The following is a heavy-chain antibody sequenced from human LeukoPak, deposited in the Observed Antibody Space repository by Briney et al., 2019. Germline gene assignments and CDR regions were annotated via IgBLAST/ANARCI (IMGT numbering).Heavy chain of an antibody. J-gene: IGHJ6*03. V-gene: IGHV4-38-2*02. Sequence: SETLSLTCTVSGYSISSGYYWGWIRQPPGKGLEWIGSIYHSGRTYYNPSLKSRVTISVDTSKNQFSLKLSSVTAADTAVYYCAREGYCSGGSCPPAHYYYYYYMDVWGKGTTVTISS. CDR3: AREGYCSGGSCPPAHYYYYYYMDV. CDR2: IYHSGRT. D-gene: IGHD2-15*01. CDR1: GYSISSGYY.